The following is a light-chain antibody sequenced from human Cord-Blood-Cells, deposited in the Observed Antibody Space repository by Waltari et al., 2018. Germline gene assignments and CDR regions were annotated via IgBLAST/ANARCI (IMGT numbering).Light chain of an antibody. CDR2: DAS. CDR1: QDISNY. J-gene: IGKJ2*01. Sequence: DIQMTQSPSSLSASVGDRVTITCQASQDISNYLNWYQQKPGKAPKPLIYDASNLETGVPSRFSGSGSGTDFTFTISSLQPEDIATYYCQQYDNLHMYTFGQGTKLEIK. CDR3: QQYDNLHMYT. V-gene: IGKV1-33*01.